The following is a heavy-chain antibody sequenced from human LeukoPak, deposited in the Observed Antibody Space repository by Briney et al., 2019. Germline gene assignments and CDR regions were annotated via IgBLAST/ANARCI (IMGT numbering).Heavy chain of an antibody. V-gene: IGHV3-30*04. D-gene: IGHD5-18*01. CDR1: GFTFSSYA. J-gene: IGHJ4*02. Sequence: PGGSLRLSCAASGFTFSSYAMHWVRQTPAKGLEWVAVISHDGRHKFYSDSVKGRFTISRDNSKTMVSLQMNSLRLGDTAVYYCVSGAGGGYSYGYFDYWGQGTLVTVSS. CDR3: VSGAGGGYSYGYFDY. CDR2: ISHDGRHK.